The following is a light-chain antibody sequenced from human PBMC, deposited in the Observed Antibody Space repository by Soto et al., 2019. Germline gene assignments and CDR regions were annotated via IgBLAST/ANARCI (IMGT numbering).Light chain of an antibody. Sequence: ILLTQSPCTLSVSPGERATLSCRSSQSVSNNYLAWYQQKPGQAPRLLLYGASNRATGIPDRFSGSGCGTDFTLTISRLEPEDFAVYYCQQYGSSGTFGQGTKVDI. J-gene: IGKJ1*01. CDR1: QSVSNNY. CDR3: QQYGSSGT. V-gene: IGKV3-20*01. CDR2: GAS.